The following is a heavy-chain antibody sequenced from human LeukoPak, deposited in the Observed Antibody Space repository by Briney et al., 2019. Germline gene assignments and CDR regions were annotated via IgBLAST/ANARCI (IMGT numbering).Heavy chain of an antibody. CDR1: GYTFTSYG. CDR3: ARDLVGYSGYEPIGY. CDR2: ISAYNGNT. J-gene: IGHJ4*02. V-gene: IGHV1-18*01. Sequence: ASVKVSCKASGYTFTSYGISWVRQAPGQGLEWMGCISAYNGNTNYAQKLQGRVTMTTDTSTSTAYMELRSLRSDDTAVYYCARDLVGYSGYEPIGYWDQGTLVTVSS. D-gene: IGHD5-12*01.